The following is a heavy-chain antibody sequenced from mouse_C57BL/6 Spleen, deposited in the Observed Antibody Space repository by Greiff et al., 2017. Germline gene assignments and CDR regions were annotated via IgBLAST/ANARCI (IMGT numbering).Heavy chain of an antibody. Sequence: EVQLQQSGGGLVKPGGSLKLSCAASGFTFSDYGMHWVRQAPEKGLEWVAYISSGSSTIYYADTVKGRFTISRDNAKNTLFLQMTSLRSEDTAMYYCARWGYEGFDYWGQGTTLTVSS. D-gene: IGHD3-1*01. CDR3: ARWGYEGFDY. J-gene: IGHJ2*01. V-gene: IGHV5-17*01. CDR1: GFTFSDYG. CDR2: ISSGSSTI.